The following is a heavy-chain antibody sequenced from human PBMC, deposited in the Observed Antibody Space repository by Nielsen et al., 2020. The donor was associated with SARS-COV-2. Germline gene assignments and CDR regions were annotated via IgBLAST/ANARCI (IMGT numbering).Heavy chain of an antibody. V-gene: IGHV3-23*01. CDR1: GFTFRNAW. CDR3: TRRVAGGTMDV. CDR2: IGVSGGGT. J-gene: IGHJ6*02. Sequence: GESLKISCVASGFTFRNAWMTWVRQAPGKGLEWVSTIGVSGGGTYYADSLKGRFTISRDNSKNTLYLQMNILGADDTAIYYCTRRVAGGTMDVWGQGTTVTVSS. D-gene: IGHD6-19*01.